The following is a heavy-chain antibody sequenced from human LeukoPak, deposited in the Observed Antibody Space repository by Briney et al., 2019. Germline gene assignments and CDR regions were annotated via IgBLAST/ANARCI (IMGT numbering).Heavy chain of an antibody. CDR2: IDSDGSST. V-gene: IGHV3-74*01. Sequence: GGSLRLSCAASGFTFSSYWMHWVRQAPGKGLVWVSGIDSDGSSTSYADSVKGRFTISRENAKNTLYMQMNSLRAEDTAVYYCASGYYYNYMDVWGKGTTVTVSS. J-gene: IGHJ6*03. CDR3: ASGYYYNYMDV. CDR1: GFTFSSYW.